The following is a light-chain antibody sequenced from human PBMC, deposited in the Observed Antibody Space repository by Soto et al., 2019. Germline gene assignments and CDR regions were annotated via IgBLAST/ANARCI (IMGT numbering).Light chain of an antibody. J-gene: IGKJ2*01. CDR2: GAS. V-gene: IGKV3-20*01. CDR3: QQYGSSPPYT. CDR1: QSVSSSY. Sequence: EIVLTQSPGTLSLSPGERATLSCRASQSVSSSYLAWYQQKPGQAPRLLIYGASSRATGIPDRFSGSGSGTDVTITISRLEPEDFAVYYYQQYGSSPPYTFGQGTKLEIK.